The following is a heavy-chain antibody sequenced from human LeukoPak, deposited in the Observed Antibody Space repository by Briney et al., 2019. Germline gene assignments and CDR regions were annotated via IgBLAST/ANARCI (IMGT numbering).Heavy chain of an antibody. D-gene: IGHD5-18*01. J-gene: IGHJ6*02. CDR1: GYTFTSYG. V-gene: IGHV1-18*01. Sequence: ASVKVSCKASGYTFTSYGISWVRQAPGQGLEWMGWISAYNGNTNYAQKLQGRVTMTTDTSTSTAYMELRSLRSDDTAVYYCARATQLWPTYYYGMDVWGQGTTVTVSS. CDR3: ARATQLWPTYYYGMDV. CDR2: ISAYNGNT.